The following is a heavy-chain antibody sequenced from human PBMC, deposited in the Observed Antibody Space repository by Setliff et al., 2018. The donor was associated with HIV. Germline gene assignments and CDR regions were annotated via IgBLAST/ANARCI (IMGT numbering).Heavy chain of an antibody. CDR3: ARSGRLEPLHY. J-gene: IGHJ4*02. D-gene: IGHD1-1*01. CDR2: TNHSGST. CDR1: GGSFSGYY. V-gene: IGHV4-34*01. Sequence: SETLSLTCAVYGGSFSGYYWSWIRQPPGKGLEWIGETNHSGSTNYNPSLKSRVTISVDTSKNQFSLKLSSVTAADTAVYYCARSGRLEPLHYWGQGTLVTVSS.